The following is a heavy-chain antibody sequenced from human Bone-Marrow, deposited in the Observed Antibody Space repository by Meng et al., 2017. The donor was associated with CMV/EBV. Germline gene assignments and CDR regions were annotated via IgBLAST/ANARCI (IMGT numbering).Heavy chain of an antibody. CDR3: ARGSLVYCSSTSCYTSKIHPKYYFDY. V-gene: IGHV4-59*01. CDR2: IYYSGST. J-gene: IGHJ4*02. CDR1: GGSICRYY. D-gene: IGHD2-2*02. Sequence: SETLSLTCTVSGGSICRYYWRWIRQPPGKGLEWIGYIYYSGSTNYNPSLKSRVTIPVDTSKNQSSLKLSSVTAADTAVYYCARGSLVYCSSTSCYTSKIHPKYYFDYWGQGTLVTVSS.